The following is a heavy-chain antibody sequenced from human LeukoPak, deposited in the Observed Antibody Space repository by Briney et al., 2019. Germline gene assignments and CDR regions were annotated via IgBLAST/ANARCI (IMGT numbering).Heavy chain of an antibody. J-gene: IGHJ6*02. CDR3: ARLVRGGGYFYGMDV. D-gene: IGHD3-10*01. CDR2: IYPGDSDT. V-gene: IGHV5-51*01. Sequence: GESLKIPCKDSGYTITSYWIGWVRQMPGKGLEWMGIIYPGDSDTRYSLSFQGQVIISADKSINTAYLQWSSLKASDTAMYYCARLVRGGGYFYGMDVWGQGTTVTVSS. CDR1: GYTITSYW.